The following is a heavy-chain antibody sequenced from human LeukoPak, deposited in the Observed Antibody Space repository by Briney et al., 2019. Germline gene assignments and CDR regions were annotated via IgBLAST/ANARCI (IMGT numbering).Heavy chain of an antibody. CDR2: IYYSGST. Sequence: ASETLSLTCTVSGGSISSGGYYWSWIRQHPGKGLEWIGYIYYSGSTYYNPSLKSRVTISVDTSKNQFSLKLSFVTAADTAVYYCARVVQEYFDYWGQGTLVTVSS. V-gene: IGHV4-31*03. J-gene: IGHJ4*02. CDR3: ARVVQEYFDY. CDR1: GGSISSGGYY.